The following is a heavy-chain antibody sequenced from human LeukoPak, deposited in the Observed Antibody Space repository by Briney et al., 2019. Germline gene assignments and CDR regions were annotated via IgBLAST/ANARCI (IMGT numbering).Heavy chain of an antibody. D-gene: IGHD6-19*01. CDR2: INHNGST. CDR3: ASRHTGYSSGWPLRPFDY. Sequence: SETLSLTCAVYGGSFSGYYWSWIRHPPGKGLGWIGEINHNGSTNYNSSLKSRVTISVDTSKNQFSLKLSSVTAADTAVYYCASRHTGYSSGWPLRPFDYWGQGTLVTVSS. CDR1: GGSFSGYY. V-gene: IGHV4-34*01. J-gene: IGHJ4*02.